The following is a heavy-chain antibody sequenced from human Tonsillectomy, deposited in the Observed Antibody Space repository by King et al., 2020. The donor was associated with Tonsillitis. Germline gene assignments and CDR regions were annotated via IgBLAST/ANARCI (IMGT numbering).Heavy chain of an antibody. V-gene: IGHV2-26*01. J-gene: IGHJ4*02. D-gene: IGHD1-1*01. CDR3: ARLRSIDKWNDLDALLVFYY. CDR1: GFSLTNTRMG. Sequence: TLKESGPVLVRPTETLTLTCTVSGFSLTNTRMGVSWIRQPPGKALEWLAHIFSNDRKSYNTSLKTRLTISKDPSKSQVALTMTNMDPMDTGTYYCARLRSIDKWNDLDALLVFYYWGQGRLVTVPP. CDR2: IFSNDRK.